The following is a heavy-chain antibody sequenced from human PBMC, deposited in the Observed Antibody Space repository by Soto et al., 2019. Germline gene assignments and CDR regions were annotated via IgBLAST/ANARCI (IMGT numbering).Heavy chain of an antibody. V-gene: IGHV3-49*04. CDR3: TGQEYYFDY. CDR1: GFTFFDYA. J-gene: IGHJ4*02. Sequence: GGSLRLSCTASGFTFFDYAMIWVRQAPGKGLEWVGFIRSKAYGGTTEYAASVKGRFTISRDDSKSIAYLQMNSLKTEDTAVYYCTGQEYYFDYWGQGTLVTVSS. CDR2: IRSKAYGGTT.